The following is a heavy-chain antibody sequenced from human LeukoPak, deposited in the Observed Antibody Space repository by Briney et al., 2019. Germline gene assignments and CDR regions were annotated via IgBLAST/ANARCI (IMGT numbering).Heavy chain of an antibody. V-gene: IGHV4-34*01. Sequence: PSETLSLTCAVYGFSFSGYYWSWIRQPPGKGLEWIGEINHSGSTNYNPSLKSRVTISVDTSKNQFSLKLSSVTAADTAVYYCARVAGYYDYVWGSYRLHYYFDYWGQGTLVTVSS. CDR1: GFSFSGYY. J-gene: IGHJ4*02. CDR3: ARVAGYYDYVWGSYRLHYYFDY. D-gene: IGHD3-16*02. CDR2: INHSGST.